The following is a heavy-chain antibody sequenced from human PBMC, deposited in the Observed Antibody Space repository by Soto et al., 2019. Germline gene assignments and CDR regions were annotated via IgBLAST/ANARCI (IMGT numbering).Heavy chain of an antibody. J-gene: IGHJ1*01. CDR1: GYSFAGYW. V-gene: IGHV5-51*01. Sequence: PGESLKISCTGSGYSFAGYWIAWVRQMPGKGLEWMGIIYPGDSDTRYSPSFQGQVTITADKSISTAYLQWSSLKASDTAMYYCARRGYSNTDGYFQHWGQGTLVTV. D-gene: IGHD6-13*01. CDR3: ARRGYSNTDGYFQH. CDR2: IYPGDSDT.